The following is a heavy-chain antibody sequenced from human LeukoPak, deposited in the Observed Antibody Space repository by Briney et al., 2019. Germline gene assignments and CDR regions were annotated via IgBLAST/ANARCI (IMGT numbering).Heavy chain of an antibody. V-gene: IGHV1-2*02. J-gene: IGHJ4*02. CDR1: GYTFTGYY. D-gene: IGHD6-13*01. CDR2: INPNSGGT. CDR3: AREEVIAAAGPTLDY. Sequence: GASVKVSCKASGYTFTGYYIHWVRQAPGQGLEWMGWINPNSGGTNSAQNFQGRVTMTRDTSISTAYMELSSLRSDDTAVFYCAREEVIAAAGPTLDYWGQGALVTVSS.